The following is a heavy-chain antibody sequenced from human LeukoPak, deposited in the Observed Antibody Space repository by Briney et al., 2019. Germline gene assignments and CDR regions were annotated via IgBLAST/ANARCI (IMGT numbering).Heavy chain of an antibody. CDR2: ISGSGGST. CDR3: ARVIRAAPGKGYFDY. V-gene: IGHV3-23*01. J-gene: IGHJ4*02. CDR1: GFIFSTYA. D-gene: IGHD6-13*01. Sequence: VQPGGSLRLSCATSGFIFSTYALSWVRQALGKGLEWASSISGSGGSTYHADSVKGRFTISRDSSNNTLYLQMNSLRAEDTAIYYCARVIRAAPGKGYFDYWGQETLVTVSS.